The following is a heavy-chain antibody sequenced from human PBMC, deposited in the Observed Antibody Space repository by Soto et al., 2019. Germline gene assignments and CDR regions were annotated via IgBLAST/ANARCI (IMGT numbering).Heavy chain of an antibody. Sequence: QVQLQESGPGLVKPSQTLSLTCTVSGGSIRSGGYYWSWIRQHPGKGLEWIGYIYYSGSTYYNPSLKSRVTISVDASKNPFSLKLSSVTAADTAVYYCAREVAASSSRFDYWGQGTLVTVSS. CDR2: IYYSGST. J-gene: IGHJ4*02. D-gene: IGHD2-15*01. CDR1: GGSIRSGGYY. CDR3: AREVAASSSRFDY. V-gene: IGHV4-31*03.